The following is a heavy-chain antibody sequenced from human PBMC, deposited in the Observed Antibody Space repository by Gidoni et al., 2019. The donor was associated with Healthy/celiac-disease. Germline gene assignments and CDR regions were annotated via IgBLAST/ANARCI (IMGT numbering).Heavy chain of an antibody. J-gene: IGHJ4*02. CDR1: GGSISSYY. CDR3: ARGRAARLDY. V-gene: IGHV4-59*01. D-gene: IGHD6-6*01. CDR2: IYYSGST. Sequence: QVQLQESGPGLVKPSETLSLPCTVSGGSISSYYWSWIRQPQGKGLEWIGYIYYSGSTNYNPSLKSRVTISVDTSKNQFSLKLSSVTAAETAVYYCARGRAARLDYWGQGTLVTVSA.